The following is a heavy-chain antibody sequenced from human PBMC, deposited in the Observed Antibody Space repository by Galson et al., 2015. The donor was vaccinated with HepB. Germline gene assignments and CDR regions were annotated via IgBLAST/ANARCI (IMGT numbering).Heavy chain of an antibody. CDR3: ARDFYQVYSSSWYDFYNGMDV. CDR1: RDTLTGYF. J-gene: IGHJ6*02. V-gene: IGHV1-2*05. Sequence: SVKVSCKASRDTLTGYFMHWVRQAPGQGLEWMGRINTKSGGTNDAQKFQGRVTLTRDTSISTVYMELRRLRSDDTDVYYCARDFYQVYSSSWYDFYNGMDVWGQGTTVTVSS. CDR2: INTKSGGT. D-gene: IGHD6-13*01.